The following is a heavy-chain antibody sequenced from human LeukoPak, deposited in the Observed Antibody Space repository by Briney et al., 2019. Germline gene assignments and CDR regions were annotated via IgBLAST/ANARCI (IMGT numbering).Heavy chain of an antibody. D-gene: IGHD4-23*01. Sequence: ESLKISCKGSGYSFTSYWIGWVRQMPGKGLEWMGIIYPGDSDTRYSPSFQGQVTMPADKSISTAYLHWSSLKASDTAMYYCASGGNSVKDAFDIWGQGTMVTVSS. CDR1: GYSFTSYW. CDR3: ASGGNSVKDAFDI. V-gene: IGHV5-51*01. CDR2: IYPGDSDT. J-gene: IGHJ3*02.